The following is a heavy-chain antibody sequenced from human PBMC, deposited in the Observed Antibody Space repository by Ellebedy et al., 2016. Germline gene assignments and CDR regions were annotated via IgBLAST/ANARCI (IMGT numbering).Heavy chain of an antibody. J-gene: IGHJ5*02. CDR2: MNPNSGNT. Sequence: ASVKVSXXASGYTFTSYDINWVRQATGQGLEWMGWMNPNSGNTGYAQKFQGRVTMTRNTSISTAYMELSSLRSEDTAVYYCARDAVPAANWFNPWGQGTLVTVSS. CDR1: GYTFTSYD. D-gene: IGHD2-2*01. CDR3: ARDAVPAANWFNP. V-gene: IGHV1-8*01.